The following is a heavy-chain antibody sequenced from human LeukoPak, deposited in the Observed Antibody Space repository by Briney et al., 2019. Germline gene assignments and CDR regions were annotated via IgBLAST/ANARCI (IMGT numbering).Heavy chain of an antibody. CDR3: ARDSFMGAPDAFDI. CDR2: ISAYNGNT. Sequence: ASVKVFCKASGYTLTSYGISWVRQAPGQGLEWMGWISAYNGNTNYAQKLQGRVTMTTDTSTSTAYMELRSLRSDDTAVYYCARDSFMGAPDAFDIWGQGTMVTVSS. CDR1: GYTLTSYG. J-gene: IGHJ3*02. D-gene: IGHD3-16*02. V-gene: IGHV1-18*01.